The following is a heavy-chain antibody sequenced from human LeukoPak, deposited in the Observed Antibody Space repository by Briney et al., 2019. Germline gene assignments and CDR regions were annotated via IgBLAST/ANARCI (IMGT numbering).Heavy chain of an antibody. D-gene: IGHD2-21*02. J-gene: IGHJ6*03. V-gene: IGHV3-20*04. CDR1: GFTFDDYG. Sequence: GGSLRLSCAPSGFTFDDYGMSWVRQAPGKGLEWVSSTNWNGGSTAYADSVKGRFTISRDNAKNSLYLQVNSLRAEDTALYYCARELSTGIGYYYMDVWGKGTTVTVSS. CDR3: ARELSTGIGYYYMDV. CDR2: TNWNGGST.